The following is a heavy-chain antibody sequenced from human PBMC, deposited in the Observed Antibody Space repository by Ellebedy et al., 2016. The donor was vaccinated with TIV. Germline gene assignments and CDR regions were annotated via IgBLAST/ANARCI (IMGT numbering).Heavy chain of an antibody. D-gene: IGHD1-26*01. Sequence: KVSCKGSGYSFTTYWIAWVRQMPGKGLECMGIIYPGDSDTRYSPSFQGQVTISADKSISTAYLQWTSLKASDTAMYYCARSSFGTGTYSFDYWGQGILVTVSS. V-gene: IGHV5-51*01. CDR1: GYSFTTYW. CDR2: IYPGDSDT. J-gene: IGHJ4*02. CDR3: ARSSFGTGTYSFDY.